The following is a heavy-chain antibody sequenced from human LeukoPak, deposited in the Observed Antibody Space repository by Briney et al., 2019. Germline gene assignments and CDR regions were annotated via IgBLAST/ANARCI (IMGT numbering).Heavy chain of an antibody. Sequence: ASVKVSCKASGYTFTSYDINWVGQATGQGLEWRGGMNPNSGNTGYAHKFQGRVTMTRNTAISTAYMELSSLRSEDTAVYYCARAIGGDYYYGMDVWGQGTTVTVSS. D-gene: IGHD4-23*01. J-gene: IGHJ6*02. CDR2: MNPNSGNT. CDR1: GYTFTSYD. V-gene: IGHV1-8*01. CDR3: ARAIGGDYYYGMDV.